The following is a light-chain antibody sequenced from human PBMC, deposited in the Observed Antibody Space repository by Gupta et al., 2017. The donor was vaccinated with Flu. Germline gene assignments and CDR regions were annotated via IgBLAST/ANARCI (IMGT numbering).Light chain of an antibody. CDR1: TLSTQY. Sequence: GKTATITCSGNTLSTQYTYWYQQKPGQAPLLVIFKENERPSGIPERFSGSNSGTTVTLTISGVQAEDEAAYYCQSADNSGTYVVFGGGTKVTV. J-gene: IGLJ3*02. CDR2: KEN. V-gene: IGLV3-25*03. CDR3: QSADNSGTYVV.